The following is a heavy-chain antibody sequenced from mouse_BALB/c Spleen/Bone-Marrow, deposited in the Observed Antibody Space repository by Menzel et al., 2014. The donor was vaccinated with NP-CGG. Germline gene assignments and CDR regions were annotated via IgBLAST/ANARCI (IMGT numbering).Heavy chain of an antibody. V-gene: IGHV1-80*01. CDR1: GYAFSGYW. CDR2: IYPGDGDT. J-gene: IGHJ2*01. CDR3: TTLARSDFDY. Sequence: QVQLQQPGAELVRPGSSVKISCKASGYAFSGYWMNWVKQRPGQGLEWIGQIYPGDGDTDYNGKFKGKATLTAVTSTSTAYMELSSLTNEDSAVYYCTTLARSDFDYWGQGTTLTVSS. D-gene: IGHD3-1*01.